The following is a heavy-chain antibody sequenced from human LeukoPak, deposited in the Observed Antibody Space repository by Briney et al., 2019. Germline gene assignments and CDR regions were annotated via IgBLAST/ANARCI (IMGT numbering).Heavy chain of an antibody. V-gene: IGHV4-39*01. CDR1: GGSISSSSYY. CDR2: IYYSGST. D-gene: IGHD1-26*01. CDR3: ARHASGTRGSWFDP. J-gene: IGHJ5*02. Sequence: PSETLSLTCTVSGGSISSSSYYWGWIRQPPGKGLEWIGSIYYSGSTYYNPSLKSRVTISVDTSKNQFSLKLSSVTAADTAVYYCARHASGTRGSWFDPWGQGTLVTVSS.